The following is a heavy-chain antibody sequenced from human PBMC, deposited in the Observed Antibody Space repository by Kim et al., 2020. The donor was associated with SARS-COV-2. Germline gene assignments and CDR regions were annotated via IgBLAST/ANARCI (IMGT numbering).Heavy chain of an antibody. V-gene: IGHV3-23*01. J-gene: IGHJ4*02. CDR3: AILRRGVIIEELDY. D-gene: IGHD3-10*01. Sequence: ADSVKGRFTISRDKSKNPLYLQMNSLRAEETAVYYCAILRRGVIIEELDYWGQGTLVTVSS.